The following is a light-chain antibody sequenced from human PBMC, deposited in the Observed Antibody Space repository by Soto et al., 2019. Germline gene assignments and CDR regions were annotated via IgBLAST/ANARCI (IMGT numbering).Light chain of an antibody. Sequence: DIQMTQSPSSVSASVGDRVTITCRASQGISNFLAWYQQKPGKVPKLLIYGSSTLQSGVPSRFSGSGSGTDFTLTISSLQPEDVATYYCQKYDSDPRTFGQGTRWIS. J-gene: IGKJ1*01. V-gene: IGKV1-27*01. CDR2: GSS. CDR3: QKYDSDPRT. CDR1: QGISNF.